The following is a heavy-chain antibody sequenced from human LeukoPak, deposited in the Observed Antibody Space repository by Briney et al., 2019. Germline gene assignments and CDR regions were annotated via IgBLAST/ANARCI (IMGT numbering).Heavy chain of an antibody. J-gene: IGHJ4*02. V-gene: IGHV4-34*01. CDR1: GGSFSGYY. CDR3: ARRPLGYCSGTSCYYFDY. CDR2: INHSGST. Sequence: SETLSLTCAVYGGSFSGYYWSWIRQPPGKGLEWIGEINHSGSTNYNPSLKSRVTISVDTSKNQFSLKLSSVTAADTAVYYCARRPLGYCSGTSCYYFDYWGQGTLVTVSS. D-gene: IGHD2-2*01.